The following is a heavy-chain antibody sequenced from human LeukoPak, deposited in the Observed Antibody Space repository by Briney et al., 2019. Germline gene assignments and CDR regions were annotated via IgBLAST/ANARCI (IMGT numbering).Heavy chain of an antibody. CDR3: ANYDYVWGSLDY. CDR1: GFTFSSYA. D-gene: IGHD3-16*01. CDR2: ISGSGGST. J-gene: IGHJ4*02. V-gene: IGHV3-23*01. Sequence: GGSLRLSCAASGFTFSSYAMSWVRQAPGKGLEWVSAISGSGGSTYYADSVKGRFTISRDNSKNTLYLQMNSLRAEDTAVYYCANYDYVWGSLDYWGQGTLVTVSS.